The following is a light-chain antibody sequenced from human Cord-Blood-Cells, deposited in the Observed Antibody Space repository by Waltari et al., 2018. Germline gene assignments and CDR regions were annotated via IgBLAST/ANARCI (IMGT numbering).Light chain of an antibody. CDR3: QQSYSTPIT. CDR2: AAS. CDR1: QRISSN. V-gene: IGKV1-39*01. J-gene: IGKJ5*01. Sequence: DIQTTQSPNSLSASVGVRVPITFWASQRISSNLNWYKQKPVKAPKLLIYAASSLQSGVPSRFSGSGSGTDFTLTISSLQPEDFATYYCQQSYSTPITFGQGTRLEIK.